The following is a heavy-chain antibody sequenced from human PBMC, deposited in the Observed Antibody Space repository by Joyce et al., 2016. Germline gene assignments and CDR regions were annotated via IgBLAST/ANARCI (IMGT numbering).Heavy chain of an antibody. D-gene: IGHD6-25*01. Sequence: EVQLVQSRAEVKKPGESLKISCQVSGYTFSNYWIGWVRQMPGKGLEWMGSIYPDDSDSRYSPSFQGQVTISADKSSSTAYLQWRSLKASDTAIYYCARRGKTAAGIFFDYCGHGTLVTVSP. J-gene: IGHJ4*01. V-gene: IGHV5-51*01. CDR2: IYPDDSDS. CDR3: ARRGKTAAGIFFDY. CDR1: GYTFSNYW.